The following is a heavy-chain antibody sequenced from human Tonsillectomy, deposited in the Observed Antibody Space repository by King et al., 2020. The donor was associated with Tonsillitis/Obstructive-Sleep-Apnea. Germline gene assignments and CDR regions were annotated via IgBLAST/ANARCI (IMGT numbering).Heavy chain of an antibody. CDR3: VRHGDDYKPPDH. J-gene: IGHJ4*02. CDR1: GYRFTSQW. V-gene: IGHV5-51*01. Sequence: VQLVESGAEVRKPGESLTISCTGSGYRFTSQWIGWVRQMPGKGLEWMGVVFPGDSDTRYSPSFQGHVTISADESISTAYLQWSSLKASDTAIYYCVRHGDDYKPPDHWGQGTRVTVSS. CDR2: VFPGDSDT. D-gene: IGHD2-21*01.